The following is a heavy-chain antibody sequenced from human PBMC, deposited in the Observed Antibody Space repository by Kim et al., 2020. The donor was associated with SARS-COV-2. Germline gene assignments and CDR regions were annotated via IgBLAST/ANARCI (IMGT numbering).Heavy chain of an antibody. V-gene: IGHV4-39*01. CDR3: ARGTSIGGYFQH. D-gene: IGHD2-15*01. J-gene: IGHJ1*01. CDR1: GGSISSSSYY. Sequence: SETLSLTCTVSGGSISSSSYYWGWIRQPPGKGLEWIGSIYYSGSTYYNPSLKSRVTISVDTSKNQFSLKLSSVTAADTAVYYCARGTSIGGYFQHWGQGTLVTVSS. CDR2: IYYSGST.